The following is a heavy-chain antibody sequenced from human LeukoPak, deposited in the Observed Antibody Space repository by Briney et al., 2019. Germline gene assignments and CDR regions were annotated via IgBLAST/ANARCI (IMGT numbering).Heavy chain of an antibody. V-gene: IGHV4-59*12. CDR1: GGSISSYY. J-gene: IGHJ4*02. CDR3: ASSPGYSYGGNTYYFDY. Sequence: SETLSLTCTVSGGSISSYYWSWIRQPPGKGLEWIGYIYYSGSTYYNPSLKSRVTISVDTSKNQFSLKLSSVTAADTAVYYCASSPGYSYGGNTYYFDYWGQGTLVTVSS. CDR2: IYYSGST. D-gene: IGHD5-18*01.